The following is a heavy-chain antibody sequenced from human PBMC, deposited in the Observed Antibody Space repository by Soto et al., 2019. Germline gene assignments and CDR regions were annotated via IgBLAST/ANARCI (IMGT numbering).Heavy chain of an antibody. V-gene: IGHV4-31*01. D-gene: IGHD5-12*01. CDR1: GGSISSGGYY. CDR2: IYYRGST. Sequence: QVQLQESGPGLVKPSQTLSLTCTVSGGSISSGGYYWSWIRQHPGKGLEWIGYIYYRGSTYYNPSHTSLLTISVDTSKSRFSLQLSAVTAAATAVYYCARVGYSGYDLAVYFDYCGQGTLVTVSS. CDR3: ARVGYSGYDLAVYFDY. J-gene: IGHJ4*02.